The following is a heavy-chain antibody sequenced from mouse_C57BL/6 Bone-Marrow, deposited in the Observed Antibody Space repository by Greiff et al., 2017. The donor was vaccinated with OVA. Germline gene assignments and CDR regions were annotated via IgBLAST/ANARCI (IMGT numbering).Heavy chain of an antibody. D-gene: IGHD2-5*01. CDR2: IYPGDGDT. Sequence: VQLQQSGPELVKPGASVKISCKASGYAFSSSWMNWVKQRPGKGLEWLGRIYPGDGDTNSNGKFKGKATLTADKSSSTAYMQLGSLTSEDSAVYFCARTYYSNLRSLYDYWGQGTTLTVS. CDR3: ARTYYSNLRSLYDY. V-gene: IGHV1-82*01. CDR1: GYAFSSSW. J-gene: IGHJ2*01.